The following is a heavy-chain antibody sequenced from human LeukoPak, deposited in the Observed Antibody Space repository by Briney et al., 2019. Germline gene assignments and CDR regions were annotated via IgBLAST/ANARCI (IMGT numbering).Heavy chain of an antibody. J-gene: IGHJ4*02. D-gene: IGHD3-10*01. CDR2: ISGSGGST. CDR3: AKDHYSTPYYFDY. V-gene: IGHV3-23*01. CDR1: GFTFSTYA. Sequence: GGSQRLSCAASGFTFSTYAMSWVRQAPGKGLEWVSGISGSGGSTNYADSVKGRFTISRDNSKNTLYLQMNSLRAEDTAVYYCAKDHYSTPYYFDYWGQGTLVTVSS.